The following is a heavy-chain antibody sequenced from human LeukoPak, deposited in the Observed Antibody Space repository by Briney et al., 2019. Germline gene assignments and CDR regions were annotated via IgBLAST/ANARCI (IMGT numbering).Heavy chain of an antibody. CDR3: ARDPPYMSYYYDSSGYYGYFDY. CDR2: ISAYNGNT. D-gene: IGHD3-22*01. J-gene: IGHJ4*02. CDR1: GYTFTSYG. V-gene: IGHV1-18*01. Sequence: GASVKVSCKASGYTFTSYGISWVRQAPGQGLEWMGWISAYNGNTNYAQKLQGRVIMTTDTSTSTAYMELRSLRSDDTAVYYCARDPPYMSYYYDSSGYYGYFDYWGQGTLVTVSS.